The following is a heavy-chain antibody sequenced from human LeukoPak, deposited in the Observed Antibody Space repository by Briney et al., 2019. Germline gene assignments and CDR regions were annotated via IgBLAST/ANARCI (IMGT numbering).Heavy chain of an antibody. CDR3: AREADSSGYFFRPDY. V-gene: IGHV1-18*01. CDR1: GYTFTNYA. J-gene: IGHJ4*02. CDR2: ISVYSDDT. Sequence: ASVKVSCKASGYTFTNYAISWVRQAPGQGLEWMGWISVYSDDTKSAQNLQGRITMTKDTSTSTAYMELRSLRPDDTAVYYCAREADSSGYFFRPDYWGQGTLVTVSS. D-gene: IGHD3-22*01.